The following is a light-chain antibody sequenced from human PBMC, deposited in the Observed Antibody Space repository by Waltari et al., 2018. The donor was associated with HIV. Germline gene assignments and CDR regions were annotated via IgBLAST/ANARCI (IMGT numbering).Light chain of an antibody. V-gene: IGKV3-20*01. CDR2: GAS. CDR1: PRVRSCY. J-gene: IGKJ3*01. Sequence: EIVLTRTPGTLSLSPGERATLFCRASPRVRSCYLAWYQRKPGQAPRPLIYGASSTATGIPDRFSGSGSGTDFTLTISRLEPEDFAVYYCQQYGSSVTFGPGTKVDIK. CDR3: QQYGSSVT.